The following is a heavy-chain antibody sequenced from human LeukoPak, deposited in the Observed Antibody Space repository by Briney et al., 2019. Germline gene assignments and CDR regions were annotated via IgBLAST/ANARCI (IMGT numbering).Heavy chain of an antibody. J-gene: IGHJ4*02. V-gene: IGHV3-48*01. Sequence: PGGSLRLSCAASGFTFSSYGMHWVRQAPGKGLEWVSYISSSSKTIYYADSVKGRFTISRDNAKNSLYLQMNSLRGEDSAVYYCARDQGIFDYWGQGTLVTVSS. CDR1: GFTFSSYG. CDR2: ISSSSKTI. CDR3: ARDQGIFDY.